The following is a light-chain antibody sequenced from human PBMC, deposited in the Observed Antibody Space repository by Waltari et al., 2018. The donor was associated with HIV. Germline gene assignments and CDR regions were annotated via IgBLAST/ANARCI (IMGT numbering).Light chain of an antibody. Sequence: EVVMSQSPATLSVSPGERAPLSCRASHSLSSNLAWYHQRPGQAPRLLIYGASTRATGIPARFSGGGSGTEFTLTISSLQSEDFGVYYCQQYNNWPRTFGQGTKVEIQ. J-gene: IGKJ1*01. CDR1: HSLSSN. V-gene: IGKV3-15*01. CDR3: QQYNNWPRT. CDR2: GAS.